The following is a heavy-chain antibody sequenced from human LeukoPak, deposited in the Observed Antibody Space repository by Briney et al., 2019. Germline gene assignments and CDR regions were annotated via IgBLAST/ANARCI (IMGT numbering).Heavy chain of an antibody. CDR2: INPNTGGT. CDR3: AKDGARWY. V-gene: IGHV1-2*02. J-gene: IGHJ4*02. CDR1: GYTFTVSY. Sequence: ASVKVSCMACGYTFTVSYMHWVRQAPGQGLEWMGWINPNTGGTNYAQKFQGRVTMTRDTSISTAYMELSRLRSDDTAVYYCAKDGARWYCGQGTLVTVSS. D-gene: IGHD3-16*01.